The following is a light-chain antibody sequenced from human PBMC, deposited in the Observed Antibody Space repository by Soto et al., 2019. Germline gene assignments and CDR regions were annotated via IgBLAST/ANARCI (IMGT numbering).Light chain of an antibody. CDR1: QTISTW. Sequence: DIHMTQSPPTLSAXFXDXXTXXCRASQTISTWLAWYQQKPGKAPKLLIYKASILESGVPSRFSGSGSGTEFTLTISSLQSEDFAVYYCQQYNNWPTFGQGTKVDI. CDR3: QQYNNWPT. CDR2: KAS. J-gene: IGKJ1*01. V-gene: IGKV1-5*03.